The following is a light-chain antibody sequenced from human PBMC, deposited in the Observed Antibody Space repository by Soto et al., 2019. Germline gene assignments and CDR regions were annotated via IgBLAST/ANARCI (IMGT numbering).Light chain of an antibody. J-gene: IGLJ1*01. V-gene: IGLV2-14*03. CDR2: DVT. CDR3: SSYAGTHVV. Sequence: QSALTQPASVSGSPGQSITISCTGTSSDVGGYNYVSWYQHHPGKAPKLMIYDVTKRPSGVSDRFSGSKSGNTASLTVSGLQAEDEADYYCSSYAGTHVVFGTGTKVTVL. CDR1: SSDVGGYNY.